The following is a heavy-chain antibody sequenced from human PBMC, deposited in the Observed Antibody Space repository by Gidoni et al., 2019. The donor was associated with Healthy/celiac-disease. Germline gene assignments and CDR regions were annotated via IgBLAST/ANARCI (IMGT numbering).Heavy chain of an antibody. Sequence: EVQLVESGGGLVQPGRSLRLSCAASGFPFDDYALHWVRQAPGKGLEWVSGISWNSGSIGYADSVKGRFTISRDNAKNSLYLQMNSLRAEDTALYYCAKDMGYCSGGSCYDAFDIWGQGTMVTVSS. D-gene: IGHD2-15*01. J-gene: IGHJ3*02. CDR1: GFPFDDYA. V-gene: IGHV3-9*01. CDR3: AKDMGYCSGGSCYDAFDI. CDR2: ISWNSGSI.